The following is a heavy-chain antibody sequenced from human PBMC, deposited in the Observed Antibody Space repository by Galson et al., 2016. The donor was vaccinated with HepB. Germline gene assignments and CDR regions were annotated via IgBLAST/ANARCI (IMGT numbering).Heavy chain of an antibody. CDR1: WDSVSSNSAA. Sequence: CAISWDSVSSNSAAWNWIRQSPSRGLEWLGRTYYRSKWYTDYETSVNSRIIIKADTSKNQFSLQLKSVTLEDTAVYYCAKSLPGYYPILTGYKVGLSFYFDNWGQGTLVTVSS. CDR2: TYYRSKWYT. V-gene: IGHV6-1*01. CDR3: AKSLPGYYPILTGYKVGLSFYFDN. J-gene: IGHJ4*02. D-gene: IGHD3-9*01.